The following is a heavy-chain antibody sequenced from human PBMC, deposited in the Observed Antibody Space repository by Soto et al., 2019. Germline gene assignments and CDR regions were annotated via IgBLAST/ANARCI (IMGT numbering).Heavy chain of an antibody. J-gene: IGHJ6*03. D-gene: IGHD3-9*01. CDR3: VGILTGYYYYYMDV. CDR2: ISGSGGST. V-gene: IGHV3-23*01. CDR1: GFTFSSYA. Sequence: GGSLRLSCAASGFTFSSYAMSWVRQAPGKGLEWVSAISGSGGSTYYADSVKGRFTISRDNSENTLYLQMNSLRAEDTAVYYCVGILTGYYYYYMDVWGKGTTVTVSS.